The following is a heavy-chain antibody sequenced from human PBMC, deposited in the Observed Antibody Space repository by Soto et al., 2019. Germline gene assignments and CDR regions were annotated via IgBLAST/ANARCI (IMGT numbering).Heavy chain of an antibody. J-gene: IGHJ6*02. CDR2: MNPKSGDT. CDR1: GYTFTTYD. CDR3: ARVNRAMLGFLGYYYGMDV. Sequence: QVQLVQSGAEVKKPGASVKVSCKASGYTFTTYDINWVRQATGQGLEWLGWMNPKSGDTGHAQKFQGRVTMTRKTSINTAYMELSSLRSEDTAVYYCARVNRAMLGFLGYYYGMDVWGQGTTVTVSS. D-gene: IGHD3-3*01. V-gene: IGHV1-8*01.